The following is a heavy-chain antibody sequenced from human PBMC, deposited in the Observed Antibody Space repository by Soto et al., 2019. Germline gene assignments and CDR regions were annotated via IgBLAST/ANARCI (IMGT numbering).Heavy chain of an antibody. CDR2: IIPLFGTP. CDR1: GAIFATYA. Sequence: QLQLLQSGAEVKKPGSSLKFSGRPSGAIFATYAISWWRQAPGQGLEGLGGIIPLFGTPNYAQRFQGRVTITADESTSTAYMELSRLRSEDTAVYYCARDRDDYGSGNYYNRIDFWGQGTLVTVSS. CDR3: ARDRDDYGSGNYYNRIDF. D-gene: IGHD3-10*01. J-gene: IGHJ4*02. V-gene: IGHV1-69*01.